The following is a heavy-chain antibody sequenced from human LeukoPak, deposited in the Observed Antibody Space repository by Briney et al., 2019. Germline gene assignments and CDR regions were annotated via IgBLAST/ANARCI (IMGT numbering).Heavy chain of an antibody. Sequence: GGSLRLSCAASGFSFRTYGMHWVRQAPGKGLEWLAFIRYDATNKYYADSVKGRFTISRDNSKNTLYLQINSLRVEDTAMYYCANTWFGELLDSWGQGTLVTVSS. V-gene: IGHV3-30*02. J-gene: IGHJ4*02. CDR2: IRYDATNK. CDR3: ANTWFGELLDS. D-gene: IGHD3-10*01. CDR1: GFSFRTYG.